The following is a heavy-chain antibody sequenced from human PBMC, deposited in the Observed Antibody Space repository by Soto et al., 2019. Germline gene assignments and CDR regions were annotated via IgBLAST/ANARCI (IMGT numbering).Heavy chain of an antibody. CDR2: ISYDGSKK. J-gene: IGHJ4*02. Sequence: QVQLVESGGGVVQPGRSLRLSCAASGFTFSSYARHWVRQAPGKGLEWVAVISYDGSKKYYAESVKGRYTITKHNSKNRLYLQMNSLGAEDTAVYYCARDGGGHQWLVLVPPGYYWGQGTLVTVSS. CDR1: GFTFSSYA. V-gene: IGHV3-30-3*01. CDR3: ARDGGGHQWLVLVPPGYY. D-gene: IGHD6-19*01.